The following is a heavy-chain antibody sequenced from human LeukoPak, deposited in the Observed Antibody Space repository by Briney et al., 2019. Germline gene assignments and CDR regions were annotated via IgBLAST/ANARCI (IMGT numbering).Heavy chain of an antibody. D-gene: IGHD3-22*01. CDR2: ISYDGSNK. CDR3: ARAFTYYDSSGYYPDY. Sequence: GGSLRLSCAASGFTFSSYAMHWVRQAPGKGLEWVAVISYDGSNKYYADFVKGRFTTSRDNSKNTLYLQMNSLRAEDTAVYYCARAFTYYDSSGYYPDYWGQGTLVTVSS. J-gene: IGHJ4*02. CDR1: GFTFSSYA. V-gene: IGHV3-30-3*01.